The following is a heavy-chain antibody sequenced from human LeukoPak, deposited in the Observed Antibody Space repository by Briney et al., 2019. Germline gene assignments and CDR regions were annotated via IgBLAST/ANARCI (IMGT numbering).Heavy chain of an antibody. CDR3: ARTTSFTAYGYDY. CDR2: MNPYSGDR. V-gene: IGHV1-8*03. CDR1: GYTFTRFH. J-gene: IGHJ4*02. D-gene: IGHD6-25*01. Sequence: ASVKVSCKTSGYTFTRFHINWVRQATGQGLEWMGWMNPYSGDRGYAQKFQGRVSITCDTSISTAYMELSSLRSDDTAVYFCARTTSFTAYGYDYWGQGTLVTVSS.